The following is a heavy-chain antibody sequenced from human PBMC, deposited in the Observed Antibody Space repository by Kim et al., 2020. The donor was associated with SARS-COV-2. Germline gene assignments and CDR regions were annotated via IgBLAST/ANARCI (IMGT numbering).Heavy chain of an antibody. CDR2: INPNSGGT. D-gene: IGHD3-10*01. J-gene: IGHJ4*02. V-gene: IGHV1-2*06. CDR1: GYTFTGYY. Sequence: ASVKVSCKASGYTFTGYYMHWVRQAPGQGLEWMGRINPNSGGTNYAQKFQGRVTMIRDTSISTAYMELSRLRSDDTAVYYCASMGPDIWFGELLYEVDYWGQGTLVTVSS. CDR3: ASMGPDIWFGELLYEVDY.